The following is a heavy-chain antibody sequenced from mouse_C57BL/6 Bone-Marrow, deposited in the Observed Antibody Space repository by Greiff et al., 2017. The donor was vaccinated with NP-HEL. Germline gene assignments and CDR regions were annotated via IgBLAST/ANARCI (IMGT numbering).Heavy chain of an antibody. CDR1: GYTFTSYG. D-gene: IGHD1-1*01. V-gene: IGHV1-81*01. Sequence: QVQLKESGAELARPGASVKLSCKASGYTFTSYGISWVKQRTGQGLEWIGEIYPRSGNTYYNEKFKGKATLTADKSSSTAYMELRSLTSEDSAVYFCARLTTVDWFAYWGQGTLVTVSA. CDR3: ARLTTVDWFAY. J-gene: IGHJ3*01. CDR2: IYPRSGNT.